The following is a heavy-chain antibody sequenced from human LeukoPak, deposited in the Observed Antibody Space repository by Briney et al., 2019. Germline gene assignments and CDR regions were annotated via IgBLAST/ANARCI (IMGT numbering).Heavy chain of an antibody. J-gene: IGHJ4*02. CDR2: ISSSRSNTI. CDR3: ARDLYYYGSGNYVPGFPDY. CDR1: GVSTRSSN. Sequence: LSLTCAVAGVSTRSSNWWSWVRQAPGKGLEWVSYISSSRSNTIYYADSVKGRFTISRDDAKNSLYLQMNSLRAEDTAVYYCARDLYYYGSGNYVPGFPDYWGQGTLVTVSS. D-gene: IGHD3-10*01. V-gene: IGHV3-48*03.